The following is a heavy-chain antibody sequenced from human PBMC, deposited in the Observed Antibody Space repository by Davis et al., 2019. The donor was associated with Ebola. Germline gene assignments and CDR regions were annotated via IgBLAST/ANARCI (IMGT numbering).Heavy chain of an antibody. D-gene: IGHD3-22*01. J-gene: IGHJ4*02. CDR2: INTDGSVT. CDR3: ARDRGDSSGYYYFDY. V-gene: IGHV3-74*01. Sequence: PGGSLRLSCAASGFTFSGYWMHWVRHVPGRGLVWVSLINTDGSVTNYADSVKGRFTISRDNAKDTLYLQMNSLRAEDTAVYYCARDRGDSSGYYYFDYWGQGTLVTVSS. CDR1: GFTFSGYW.